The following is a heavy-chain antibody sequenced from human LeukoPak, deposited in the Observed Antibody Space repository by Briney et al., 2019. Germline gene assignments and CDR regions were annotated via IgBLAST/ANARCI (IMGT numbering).Heavy chain of an antibody. Sequence: SETLSLTCTVSGYSISSGYFWGWIRQPPGKGLEWIGSIYHSGTTYYNPSLKRRVTISVDTSKNQFSLKLSSVTAADTAVYYCARLRRMVRGVIIDAFSWFDPWGQGTLVTVSS. CDR2: IYHSGTT. D-gene: IGHD3-10*01. CDR3: ARLRRMVRGVIIDAFSWFDP. V-gene: IGHV4-38-2*02. CDR1: GYSISSGYF. J-gene: IGHJ5*02.